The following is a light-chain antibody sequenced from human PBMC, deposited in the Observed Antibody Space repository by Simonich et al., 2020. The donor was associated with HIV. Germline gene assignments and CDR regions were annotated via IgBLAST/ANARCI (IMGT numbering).Light chain of an antibody. CDR1: QGISSY. CDR2: AAS. J-gene: IGKJ2*01. Sequence: IQLTQSPSFLSASVGDRVTITCRASQGISSYLAWYQQKPGKAPKLLIYAASTLQSGVPSRFSGSGSGTEFTLTITSLQSEDFAVYYCQQYKYWYTFGQGTKLEIK. V-gene: IGKV1-9*01. CDR3: QQYKYWYT.